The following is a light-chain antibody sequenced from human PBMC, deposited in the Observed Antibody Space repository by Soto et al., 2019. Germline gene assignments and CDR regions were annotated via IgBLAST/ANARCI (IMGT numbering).Light chain of an antibody. CDR3: QQYNIYSEA. CDR1: QSISTW. V-gene: IGKV1-5*01. CDR2: ESS. Sequence: DIQMTQSPSTLSASVGDKVTITCRASQSISTWLAWYQQRPGKAPRLLIYESSRLQSGVPSRFSGSGSGTEFTLTISSLQPDDFAIYYCQQYNIYSEAFGQGTKVDIK. J-gene: IGKJ1*01.